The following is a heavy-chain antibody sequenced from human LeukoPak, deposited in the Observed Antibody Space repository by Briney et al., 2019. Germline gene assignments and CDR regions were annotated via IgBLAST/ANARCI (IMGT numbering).Heavy chain of an antibody. CDR3: ARVRPCAFDI. CDR1: GGSISSGSYY. V-gene: IGHV4-61*02. J-gene: IGHJ3*02. Sequence: SETLSLTCTVSGGSISSGSYYWSWIRQPAGKGLEWIGRIYTSGSTNYNPSLKSRVTISVDTSKNQFSLKLSSVTAADTAVYCCARVRPCAFDIWGQGTMVTVSS. CDR2: IYTSGST.